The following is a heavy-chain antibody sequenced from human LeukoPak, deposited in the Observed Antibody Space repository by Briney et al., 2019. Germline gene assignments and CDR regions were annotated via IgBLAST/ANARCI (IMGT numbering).Heavy chain of an antibody. V-gene: IGHV4-38-2*01. CDR3: ARSPDSPDYFDSSGYDY. CDR1: GFSISSNYY. J-gene: IGHJ4*02. D-gene: IGHD3-22*01. Sequence: SETLSLTCALSGFSISSNYYWGWIRQPPGTGLDWIGTIYDSGNTYYNPSLKSRVTISVDTSKNQFSLKLSSVTAADTAVYYCARSPDSPDYFDSSGYDYWGQGTLVTVSS. CDR2: IYDSGNT.